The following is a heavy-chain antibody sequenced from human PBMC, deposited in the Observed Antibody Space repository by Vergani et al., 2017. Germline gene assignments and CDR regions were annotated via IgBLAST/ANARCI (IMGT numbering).Heavy chain of an antibody. Sequence: EVQLVQSGAEVKTPGESLKISCQCSGYSFTSYWIGWVRQMPGKGLEWMGIISPGDSDTRYSPSFQGQVTISADKSISTAYLQWSSLKASDTAMYYCERPSSGYLTNYVDYWGQGTLVTVSS. J-gene: IGHJ4*02. CDR1: GYSFTSYW. CDR3: ERPSSGYLTNYVDY. V-gene: IGHV5-51*03. D-gene: IGHD3-22*01. CDR2: ISPGDSDT.